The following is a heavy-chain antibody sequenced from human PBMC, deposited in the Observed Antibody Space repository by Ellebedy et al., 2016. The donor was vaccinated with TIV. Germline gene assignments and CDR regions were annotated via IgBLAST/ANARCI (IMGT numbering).Heavy chain of an antibody. V-gene: IGHV3-30-3*01. D-gene: IGHD6-19*01. CDR2: LSSDGNNK. J-gene: IGHJ4*02. Sequence: GESLKISCAASGFTFSSYAMNWVRQAPGKGLEWLAVLSSDGNNKFYGDSVKGRFTVSRDNSKTTLFVEMTSLRVEDTGGYYCARYGVGSGLDYWGQGTLVTVSS. CDR1: GFTFSSYA. CDR3: ARYGVGSGLDY.